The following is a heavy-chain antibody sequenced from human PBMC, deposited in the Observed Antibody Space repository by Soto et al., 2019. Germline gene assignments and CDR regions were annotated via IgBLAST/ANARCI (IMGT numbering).Heavy chain of an antibody. V-gene: IGHV3-20*04. CDR2: INWNGGST. CDR1: GFTFDDYG. D-gene: IGHD3-10*01. J-gene: IGHJ6*02. CDR3: ARDFRMLWFGELLYRYYGMDV. Sequence: GSLRLSCAASGFTFDDYGMSWVRQAPGKGLEWVSGINWNGGSTGYADSVKGRFTISRDNAKNSLYLQMNSLRAEDTALYYCARDFRMLWFGELLYRYYGMDVWGQGT.